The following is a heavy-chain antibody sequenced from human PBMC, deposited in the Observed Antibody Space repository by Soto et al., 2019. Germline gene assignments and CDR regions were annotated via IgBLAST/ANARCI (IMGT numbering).Heavy chain of an antibody. J-gene: IGHJ5*02. CDR1: GGSINSISYY. CDR3: ARKGGTVRNNWFDP. CDR2: IYYTGTT. Sequence: SETLSLTCSVSGGSINSISYYWGWIRQPPGKGLEWIGSIYYTGTTYYNPSLKSRVTISVDTSKNQFSLKLNSVTAADTAVYYCARKGGTVRNNWFDPWGQGTLVTVSS. D-gene: IGHD4-4*01. V-gene: IGHV4-39*01.